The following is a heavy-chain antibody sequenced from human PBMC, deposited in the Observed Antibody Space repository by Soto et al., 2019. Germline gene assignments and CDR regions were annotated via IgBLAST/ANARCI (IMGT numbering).Heavy chain of an antibody. Sequence: EVQLVESGGGLVTPGGSLRLSCAASGFTFSSYSMNWVRQAPGKGLEWVSSISSSSIYIYYADSVKGRFTISRDNAKNSLYLQMNSRRDEDTAVYYCALGGSDAEAYWGQGTLVTVSS. D-gene: IGHD2-15*01. CDR2: ISSSSIYI. V-gene: IGHV3-21*01. CDR3: ALGGSDAEAY. CDR1: GFTFSSYS. J-gene: IGHJ4*02.